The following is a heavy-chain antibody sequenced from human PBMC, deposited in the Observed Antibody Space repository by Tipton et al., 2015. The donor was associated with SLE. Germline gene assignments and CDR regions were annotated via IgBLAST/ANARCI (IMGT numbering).Heavy chain of an antibody. J-gene: IGHJ4*02. D-gene: IGHD3-3*01. CDR3: ASGWGGGPLTIFGVPHPMDV. Sequence: PGLVKPSETLSVTCTVSGLSISSDSYWGWVRQSPGKGLEWIGHIYHDGNTYYNPSLESRGTISLDTSKNHFSLKLSSVTAADTAVYYCASGWGGGPLTIFGVPHPMDVWGQGNLLTVSS. V-gene: IGHV4-38-2*02. CDR1: GLSISSDSY. CDR2: IYHDGNT.